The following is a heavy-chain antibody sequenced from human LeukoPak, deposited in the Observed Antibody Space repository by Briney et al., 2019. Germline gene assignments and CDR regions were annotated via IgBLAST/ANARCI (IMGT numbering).Heavy chain of an antibody. Sequence: SETLSLTCTVSGVSVSSYYWSWIRQPAGQGLEWVGRIHINGTTKYTPSLKSRVSMSLDTSKNQFSLKLSSVTAADTAVYYCARYVIAVAGFSDAFDIWGQGTTVTVSS. J-gene: IGHJ3*02. CDR2: IHINGTT. CDR3: ARYVIAVAGFSDAFDI. V-gene: IGHV4-4*07. CDR1: GVSVSSYY. D-gene: IGHD6-19*01.